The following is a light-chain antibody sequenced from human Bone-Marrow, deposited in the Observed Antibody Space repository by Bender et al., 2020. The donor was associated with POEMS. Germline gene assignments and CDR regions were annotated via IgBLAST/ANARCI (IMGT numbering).Light chain of an antibody. CDR3: ATWDDSLSGPV. CDR2: MNN. J-gene: IGLJ2*01. V-gene: IGLV1-47*01. CDR1: SSNIGSNY. Sequence: QSVLTQPPSASGTPGQSVIISCSGSSSNIGSNYVFWYQQLPGSAPKLLIYMNNQRPSGVPDRFSGSKSGTSASLAISGLRSEDEADYYCATWDDSLSGPVFGGGTMLTVL.